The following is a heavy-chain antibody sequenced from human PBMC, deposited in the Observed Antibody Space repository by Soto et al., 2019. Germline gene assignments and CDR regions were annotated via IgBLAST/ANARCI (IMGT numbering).Heavy chain of an antibody. Sequence: QVQLVESGGGEVQPGTSLRLSCVASGFTFTIYGMHWVREAPGKGREWAAIISYDGSSKYYAASVKGRFTIFRDNSKNTLYLRMDSLRRDDTAVYYYAKPPNYITSVTAGDHWGHGTLVTVSS. J-gene: IGHJ4*01. CDR2: ISYDGSSK. CDR3: AKPPNYITSVTAGDH. V-gene: IGHV3-30*18. D-gene: IGHD4-17*01. CDR1: GFTFTIYG.